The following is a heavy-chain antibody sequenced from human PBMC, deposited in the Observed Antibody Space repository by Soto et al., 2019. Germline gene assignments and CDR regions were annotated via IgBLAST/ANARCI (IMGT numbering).Heavy chain of an antibody. CDR2: IYYSGST. D-gene: IGHD6-19*01. CDR3: ATIPPASPSGWYY. CDR1: GGSISSSSYY. V-gene: IGHV4-39*01. Sequence: QLQLQESGPGLVKPSETLSLTCTVSGGSISSSSYYWGWIRQPPGKGLEWIGSIYYSGSTYYNPSLKSRVTISVDTSKNQFSLKLSSVTAADTAVYYCATIPPASPSGWYYWGQGTLVTVSS. J-gene: IGHJ4*02.